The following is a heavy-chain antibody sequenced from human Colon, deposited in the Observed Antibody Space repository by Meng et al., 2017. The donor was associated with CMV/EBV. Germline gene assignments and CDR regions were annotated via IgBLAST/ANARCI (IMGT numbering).Heavy chain of an antibody. CDR1: GFTFSSYW. Sequence: GESLKISCAASGFTFSSYWMSWVRQAPGKGLEWVAVISYDGSNKYYADSVKGRFTISRDNSKNTLYLQMNSLRAEDTAVYYCAREFIVVVPAAIGVPDYWGQGTLVTVSS. CDR2: ISYDGSNK. V-gene: IGHV3-30*03. J-gene: IGHJ4*02. D-gene: IGHD2-2*01. CDR3: AREFIVVVPAAIGVPDY.